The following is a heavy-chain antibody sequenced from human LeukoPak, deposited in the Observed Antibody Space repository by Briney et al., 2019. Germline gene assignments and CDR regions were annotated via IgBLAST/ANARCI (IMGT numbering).Heavy chain of an antibody. Sequence: PSETLSLTCTVSGGSISSYYWSWIRQPPGKGLEWIGYIYYSGSTNYNPSLNSRVTISVDTSKNQFSLKLSSVTAVDTAVYYCAGGPSKARLFDYWGQGTLVTVSS. V-gene: IGHV4-59*01. J-gene: IGHJ4*02. CDR3: AGGPSKARLFDY. CDR2: IYYSGST. CDR1: GGSISSYY.